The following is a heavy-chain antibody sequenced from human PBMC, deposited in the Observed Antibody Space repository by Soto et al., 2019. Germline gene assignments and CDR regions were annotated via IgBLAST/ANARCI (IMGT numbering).Heavy chain of an antibody. Sequence: EVQLLESGGGLVQPGGSLRLSCAASGFTFSSYAMSWVRQAPGKGLEWVSAISGSGGSTYYADSVKGRFTISRDNSKNTLYLQMNSLRAEDTAVYYCALILPLSIAVAGTAIDYWGQGTLVTVSS. CDR2: ISGSGGST. CDR1: GFTFSSYA. D-gene: IGHD6-19*01. V-gene: IGHV3-23*01. J-gene: IGHJ4*02. CDR3: ALILPLSIAVAGTAIDY.